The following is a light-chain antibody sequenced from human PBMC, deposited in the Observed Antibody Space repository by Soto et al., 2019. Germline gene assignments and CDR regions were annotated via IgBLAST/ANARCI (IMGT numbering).Light chain of an antibody. J-gene: IGKJ1*01. CDR1: QSISGY. Sequence: DIQMTQSPSSLSASVGDRVTITCRASQSISGYVNWYQQKPGRAPKVLIYAASNLQSGVPSSFSGSGSGTEFTLTISSLQPEDFATYYCQPTYSTPWTFGQGTKVEIK. V-gene: IGKV1-39*01. CDR3: QPTYSTPWT. CDR2: AAS.